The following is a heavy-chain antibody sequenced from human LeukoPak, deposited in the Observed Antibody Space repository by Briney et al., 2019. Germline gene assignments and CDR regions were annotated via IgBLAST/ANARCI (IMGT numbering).Heavy chain of an antibody. Sequence: SETLSLTCTVSGGPISSYYWSWIRQPPGKGLEWIGYIYYSGSTNYNPSLKSRVTISVDTSKNQFSLKLNSVTAADTAVYYCARDHSSGWYRGAFDIWGQGTMVTVSS. V-gene: IGHV4-59*01. J-gene: IGHJ3*02. CDR1: GGPISSYY. CDR2: IYYSGST. D-gene: IGHD6-19*01. CDR3: ARDHSSGWYRGAFDI.